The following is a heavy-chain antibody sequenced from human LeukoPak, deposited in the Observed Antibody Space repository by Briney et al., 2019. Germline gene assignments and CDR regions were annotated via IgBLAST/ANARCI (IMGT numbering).Heavy chain of an antibody. Sequence: PSETLSLNCAVYGVSFSGYYWSWIRQPPGKGLEWIGEINHSGSTNYNPSLKSRVTISVNTSKTQFSLKLRSVTAADTAVYYCARAPEQAALQLWPPDYWGQGTLVTVSS. CDR2: INHSGST. CDR3: ARAPEQAALQLWPPDY. CDR1: GVSFSGYY. J-gene: IGHJ4*02. D-gene: IGHD5-18*01. V-gene: IGHV4-34*01.